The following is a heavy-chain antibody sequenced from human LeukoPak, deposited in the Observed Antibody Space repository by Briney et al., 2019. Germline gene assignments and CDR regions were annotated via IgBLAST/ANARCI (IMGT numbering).Heavy chain of an antibody. J-gene: IGHJ4*02. V-gene: IGHV4-61*01. CDR1: GGSVSSGSSY. D-gene: IGHD6-19*01. CDR3: ARGGKGFSSGWPRRFDY. Sequence: SETLSLTCTVSGGSVSSGSSYWSWIRQPPGKGLEWIGYIYYSGRTNYNPSLKSRVTISVDTSKNQFSLKLSSVTAADTAVYYCARGGKGFSSGWPRRFDYWGQGTLVTVSS. CDR2: IYYSGRT.